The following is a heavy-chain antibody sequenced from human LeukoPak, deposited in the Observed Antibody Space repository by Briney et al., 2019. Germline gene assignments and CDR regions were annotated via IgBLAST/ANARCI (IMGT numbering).Heavy chain of an antibody. CDR3: AKGPRRGFWSGIDY. CDR1: GFTFTNYW. Sequence: GGSLRLSCAASGFTFTNYWMTWVRQAPGKGLEWVSGISGSGGSTYYADSVKGRFTISRDNSKNTLYLQMNSLRAEDTAVYYCAKGPRRGFWSGIDYWGQGTLVTVSS. V-gene: IGHV3-23*01. J-gene: IGHJ4*02. D-gene: IGHD3-3*01. CDR2: ISGSGGST.